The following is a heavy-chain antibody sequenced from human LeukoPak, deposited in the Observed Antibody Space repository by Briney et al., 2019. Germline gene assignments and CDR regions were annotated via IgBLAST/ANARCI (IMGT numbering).Heavy chain of an antibody. CDR1: GGTFSSYA. J-gene: IGHJ4*02. CDR3: ARPPINYDILTGYGEYFDY. Sequence: SVKVSCNASGGTFSSYAISWVRQAPGKGLEWMGKIIPILGIANYAQKFQGRVTITADKPTSTAYMELSSLRSEDTAVYYCARPPINYDILTGYGEYFDYWGQGTLVTVSS. CDR2: IIPILGIA. D-gene: IGHD3-9*01. V-gene: IGHV1-69*04.